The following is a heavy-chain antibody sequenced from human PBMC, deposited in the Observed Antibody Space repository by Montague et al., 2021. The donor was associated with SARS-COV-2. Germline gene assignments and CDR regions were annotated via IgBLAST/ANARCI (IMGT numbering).Heavy chain of an antibody. J-gene: IGHJ4*02. D-gene: IGHD1-26*01. CDR1: GATISRYD. Sequence: SETLSLTCAVSGATISRYDWRLIRQSKGKGLDWVAYVYYDKNTNYNPSIKSRVTRSVDSSKSQFSLRLSSVTAAHTAGYYCARYGSYFEHWGQGTLVTVSS. CDR2: VYYDKNT. V-gene: IGHV4-59*03. CDR3: ARYGSYFEH.